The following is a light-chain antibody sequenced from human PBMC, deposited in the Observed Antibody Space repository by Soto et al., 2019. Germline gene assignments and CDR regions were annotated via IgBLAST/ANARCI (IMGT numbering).Light chain of an antibody. J-gene: IGKJ5*01. CDR3: QQYGSSFIT. Sequence: EIVLTQSPGTLSLSPGDRAALSCRASETVSSDFLAWYQQKPGQAPRLLIYDASNRATGIPARFSGSGSGTDFTLTISSLEPEDFAVYYCQQYGSSFITFGQGTRLEIK. V-gene: IGKV3-20*01. CDR2: DAS. CDR1: ETVSSDF.